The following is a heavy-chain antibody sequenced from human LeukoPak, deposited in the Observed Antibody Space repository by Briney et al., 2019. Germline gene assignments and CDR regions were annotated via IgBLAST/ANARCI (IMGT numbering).Heavy chain of an antibody. CDR3: ARDMSERYSADY. D-gene: IGHD1-1*01. J-gene: IGHJ4*02. CDR1: GFTFRSHA. Sequence: GGSLRLSCAASGFTFRSHAMHWVRQAPAKGLEWITFISFDGNVKYYSDSVKGRFTISRDNFRKTLSLQMNSLRPEDTAVYYCARDMSERYSADYWGQGAPVTVSS. CDR2: ISFDGNVK. V-gene: IGHV3-30*01.